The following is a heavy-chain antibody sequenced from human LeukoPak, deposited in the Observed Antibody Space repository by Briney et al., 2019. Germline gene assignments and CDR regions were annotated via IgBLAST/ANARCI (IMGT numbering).Heavy chain of an antibody. CDR3: ARGLWSAHRREYYFDS. CDR2: INAGNGDT. D-gene: IGHD3-3*01. V-gene: IGHV1-3*01. Sequence: ASVNVSCTASGYTFTNYAVNWLRRAPGQRLEWMGWINAGNGDTKFSQNYQARVTITRDAFASTAYMELSSLTSEDTAVYFCARGLWSAHRREYYFDSWGQGTLVTVSS. J-gene: IGHJ4*02. CDR1: GYTFTNYA.